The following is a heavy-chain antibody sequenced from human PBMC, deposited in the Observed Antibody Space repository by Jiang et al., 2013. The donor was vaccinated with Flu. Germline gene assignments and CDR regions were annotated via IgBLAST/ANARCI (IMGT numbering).Heavy chain of an antibody. D-gene: IGHD1-26*01. CDR2: ISGYNGNT. Sequence: KVSCKASGYTFGSFGISWVRQAPGQGLEWMEWISGYNGNTKYVQKFQGRVTMTTDTSTSTGYMELRSLRSDDTAVYYCARDRGYSGTNQDFDTWGQGTLVTVSS. CDR1: GYTFGSFG. J-gene: IGHJ4*02. V-gene: IGHV1-18*01. CDR3: ARDRGYSGTNQDFDT.